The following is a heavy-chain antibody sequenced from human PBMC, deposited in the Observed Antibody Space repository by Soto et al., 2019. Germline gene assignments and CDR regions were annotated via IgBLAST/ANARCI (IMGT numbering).Heavy chain of an antibody. V-gene: IGHV4-59*01. D-gene: IGHD5-18*01. CDR2: IYYSGST. Sequence: SETLSLTCTVSGGSISSYYWSWIRQPPGKGLEWIGYIYYSGSTNYNPSLKSRVTISVDTSKNQFSLKLSSVTAADTAVYYCARVAVVRGYSYGSFDYWGQGTLVTVPQ. CDR3: ARVAVVRGYSYGSFDY. J-gene: IGHJ4*02. CDR1: GGSISSYY.